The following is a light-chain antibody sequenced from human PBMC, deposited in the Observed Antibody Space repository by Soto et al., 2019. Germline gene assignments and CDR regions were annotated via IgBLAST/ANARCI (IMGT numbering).Light chain of an antibody. J-gene: IGLJ2*01. CDR3: SSYAGSNNFVI. CDR1: SSDLGNYNF. V-gene: IGLV2-8*01. Sequence: QSALTQPPSASGSPGQSVTISCTGTSSDLGNYNFVSWYQQHPGKAPKLIIYEVTKRPSGVPDRFSGSKSGNMASLTVSGLQAEDEGDYYCSSYAGSNNFVIFGGGTKLTVL. CDR2: EVT.